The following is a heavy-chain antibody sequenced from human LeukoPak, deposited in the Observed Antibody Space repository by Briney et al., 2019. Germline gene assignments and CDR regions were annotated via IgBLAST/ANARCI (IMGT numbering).Heavy chain of an antibody. CDR1: GFTFSSYE. CDR3: AREGGYDILTGYYIVYAFDI. J-gene: IGHJ3*02. V-gene: IGHV3-48*03. Sequence: GGSLRLSCAASGFTFSSYEMNWVRQAPGKGLEWVSYISSSGSTIYYADSVKGRFTISRDNAKNSLYLQMNSLRAEDTAVYYCAREGGYDILTGYYIVYAFDIWGQGTMVTVSS. D-gene: IGHD3-9*01. CDR2: ISSSGSTI.